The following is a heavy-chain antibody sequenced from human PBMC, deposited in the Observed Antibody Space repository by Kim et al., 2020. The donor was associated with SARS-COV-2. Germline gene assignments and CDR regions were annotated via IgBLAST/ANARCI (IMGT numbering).Heavy chain of an antibody. CDR2: INHSGST. J-gene: IGHJ6*02. Sequence: SETLSLTCAVYGGSFSGYYWSWIRQPPGKGLEWIGEINHSGSTNYNPSLKSRVTISVDTSKNQFSLKLSSVTAADTAVYYCARECIAARPPNYYYYYYGMDVWGQGTTVTVSS. CDR1: GGSFSGYY. CDR3: ARECIAARPPNYYYYYYGMDV. D-gene: IGHD6-6*01. V-gene: IGHV4-34*01.